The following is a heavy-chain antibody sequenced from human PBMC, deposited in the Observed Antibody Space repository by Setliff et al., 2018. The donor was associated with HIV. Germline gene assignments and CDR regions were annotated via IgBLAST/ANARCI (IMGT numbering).Heavy chain of an antibody. CDR1: NASFSDYF. Sequence: PSETLSLTCAVYNASFSDYFWAWIRQPPGKGLEWIGEINHSGSTNYNPSLKSRVAISIDTSKNQFSLNLTAVTAADTAVYYCASRVYYYDSNNFLREEGFDPWGQGTLVTVSS. D-gene: IGHD3-22*01. J-gene: IGHJ5*02. V-gene: IGHV4-34*01. CDR3: ASRVYYYDSNNFLREEGFDP. CDR2: INHSGST.